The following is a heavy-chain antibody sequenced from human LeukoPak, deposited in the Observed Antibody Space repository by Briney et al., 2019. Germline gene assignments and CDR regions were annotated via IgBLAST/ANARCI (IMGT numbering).Heavy chain of an antibody. J-gene: IGHJ6*02. V-gene: IGHV3-7*03. CDR2: IKQDGSEK. CDR1: GFTFNSYW. CDR3: ARESAGYCTNGVCYRYYYGMDV. D-gene: IGHD2-8*01. Sequence: GGSLRLSCAASGFTFNSYWMSWVRQAPGKGLEWVANIKQDGSEKYYVDSVKGRFTISRDNAKNSLYLQMNSLRAEDTAVYYCARESAGYCTNGVCYRYYYGMDVWGQGTTVTVSS.